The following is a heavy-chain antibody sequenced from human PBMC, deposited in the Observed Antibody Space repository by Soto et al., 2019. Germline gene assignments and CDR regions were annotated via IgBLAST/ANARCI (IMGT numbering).Heavy chain of an antibody. CDR2: IYSSGST. Sequence: KPSETLSLTCSVSGDSITSSGYYWGWIRQPPGKGLEWIGTIYSSGSTYYNPSLKSRITISVDTSKNQFSLKLSPVTAADTSVYYCSMHNWNYVSRADWFDPWGLGTLVTVSS. V-gene: IGHV4-39*01. J-gene: IGHJ5*02. CDR3: SMHNWNYVSRADWFDP. D-gene: IGHD1-7*01. CDR1: GDSITSSGYY.